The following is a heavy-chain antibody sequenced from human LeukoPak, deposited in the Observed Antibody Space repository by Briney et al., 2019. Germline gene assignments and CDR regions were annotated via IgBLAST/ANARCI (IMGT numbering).Heavy chain of an antibody. D-gene: IGHD1-26*01. Sequence: GGSMRLSCAASGFTFSSYGMHWVRQAPGKGLEWVAVISYDGSNKYYLDSVKGRFTISRDNSKSTLYLHMNSLRAEDTAVYYCAKDPWANSGSYYSYFDSWGQGTLVTVSS. CDR2: ISYDGSNK. CDR3: AKDPWANSGSYYSYFDS. J-gene: IGHJ4*02. V-gene: IGHV3-30*18. CDR1: GFTFSSYG.